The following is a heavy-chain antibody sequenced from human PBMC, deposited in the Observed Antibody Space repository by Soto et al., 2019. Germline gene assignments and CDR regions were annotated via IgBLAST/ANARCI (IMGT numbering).Heavy chain of an antibody. J-gene: IGHJ6*02. D-gene: IGHD3-3*01. CDR2: INAGNGNT. CDR1: GYTFTSYA. V-gene: IGHV1-3*01. Sequence: SVKVSCKASGYTFTSYAMHWVRQAPGQRLEWMGWINAGNGNTKYSQKFQGRVTITRDTSASTAYMELSSLRSEDTAVYYCARVDYDFWSGYYLYGMDVWGQGTTVTV. CDR3: ARVDYDFWSGYYLYGMDV.